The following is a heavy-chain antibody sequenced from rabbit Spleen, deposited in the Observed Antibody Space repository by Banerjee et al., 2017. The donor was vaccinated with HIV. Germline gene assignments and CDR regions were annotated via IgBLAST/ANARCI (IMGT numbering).Heavy chain of an antibody. V-gene: IGHV1S45*01. CDR2: INTATGKA. D-gene: IGHD1-1*01. CDR3: ARDLAGDYIDVYFNL. Sequence: QEQLEESGGGLVKPEGSLTLTCKASGFSFSDRDVMCWVRQAPGKGLEWIACINTATGKAVYASWAKGRFNFSKTSSTTVTLQLSSLTAADTATYFCARDLAGDYIDVYFNLWGQGTLVTVS. CDR1: GFSFSDRDV. J-gene: IGHJ4*01.